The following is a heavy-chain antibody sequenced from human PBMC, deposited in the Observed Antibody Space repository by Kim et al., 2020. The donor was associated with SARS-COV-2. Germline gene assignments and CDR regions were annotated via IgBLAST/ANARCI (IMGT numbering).Heavy chain of an antibody. J-gene: IGHJ4*02. CDR2: IYYSGST. V-gene: IGHV4-39*01. CDR1: GGSISSSSYY. CDR3: ARLPHHYYFDY. Sequence: SETLSLTCTVSGGSISSSSYYWGWIRQPPGKGLEWIGSIYYSGSTYYNPSLKSRVTISVDTSKNQFSLKLSSVTAADTAVYYCARLPHHYYFDYWGQGTLVTVSS.